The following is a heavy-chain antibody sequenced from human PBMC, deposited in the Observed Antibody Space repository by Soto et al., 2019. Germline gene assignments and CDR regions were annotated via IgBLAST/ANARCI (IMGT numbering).Heavy chain of an antibody. CDR1: GGSISSGGYY. V-gene: IGHV4-31*03. CDR2: IYYSGST. J-gene: IGHJ1*01. CDR3: ARRYYDSSGYYQGEAEYFQH. Sequence: TLSLTCTVSGGSISSGGYYWSWIRQHPGKGLEWIGYIYYSGSTYYNPSLKSRVTISVDTSKNQFSLKLSSVTAADTAVYYCARRYYDSSGYYQGEAEYFQHWGQGTLVTVSS. D-gene: IGHD3-22*01.